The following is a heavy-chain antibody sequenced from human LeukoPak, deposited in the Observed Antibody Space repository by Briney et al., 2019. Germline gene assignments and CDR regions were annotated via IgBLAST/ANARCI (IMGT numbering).Heavy chain of an antibody. V-gene: IGHV4-34*01. Sequence: PSETLSLTCAVYGGSFSGYYWSWIRQPPGKGLEWIGEINHSGSTNYNPSLKSRVTISVDTSKNQFSLKLSSVTAADTAVYYCARGPTMVRTNWFDPWGQGTLVTVSS. J-gene: IGHJ5*02. D-gene: IGHD3-10*01. CDR3: ARGPTMVRTNWFDP. CDR1: GGSFSGYY. CDR2: INHSGST.